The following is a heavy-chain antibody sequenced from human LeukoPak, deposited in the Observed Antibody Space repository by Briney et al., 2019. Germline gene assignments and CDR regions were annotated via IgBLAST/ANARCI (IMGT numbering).Heavy chain of an antibody. CDR1: GYTFTTYG. CDR3: ARDPPPQVITTYDDY. Sequence: ASVKVSCKASGYTFTTYGITWVRQAPGQGLEWMGWISAYNGNTNYAQKLQGRVTMTTDTSTSTAYMELSRLRSDDTAVYYCARDPPPQVITTYDDYWGQGTLVTVSS. D-gene: IGHD3-22*01. J-gene: IGHJ4*02. V-gene: IGHV1-18*01. CDR2: ISAYNGNT.